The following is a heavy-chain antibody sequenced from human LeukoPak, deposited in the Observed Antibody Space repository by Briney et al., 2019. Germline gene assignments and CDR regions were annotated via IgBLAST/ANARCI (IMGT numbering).Heavy chain of an antibody. CDR2: INHSGST. V-gene: IGHV4-34*01. CDR1: AGSFSGYY. Sequence: SETLSLTCAVYAGSFSGYYWSWIRQPPGKGLEWIGEINHSGSTNHNPSLESRVTILVDTSKNQFSLKLSSVTAADTAVYYCARGAYYYDSSGYSEFDYWGQGTLVTVSS. CDR3: ARGAYYYDSSGYSEFDY. J-gene: IGHJ4*02. D-gene: IGHD3-22*01.